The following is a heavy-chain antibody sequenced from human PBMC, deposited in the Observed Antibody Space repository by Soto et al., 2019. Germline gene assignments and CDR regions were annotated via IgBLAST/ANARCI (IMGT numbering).Heavy chain of an antibody. V-gene: IGHV3-21*01. CDR1: GFTFSSSS. Sequence: PGGSLRLSCAGSGFTFSSSSMNWVRQSPGKELEWVSSISGTSDYIYYADSVKGRFTISRDNAKNSLYLQMNSLRVEDTAVYYCARESRFLEWLSLNWFDPWGQGTLVTVSS. D-gene: IGHD3-3*01. CDR2: ISGTSDYI. J-gene: IGHJ5*02. CDR3: ARESRFLEWLSLNWFDP.